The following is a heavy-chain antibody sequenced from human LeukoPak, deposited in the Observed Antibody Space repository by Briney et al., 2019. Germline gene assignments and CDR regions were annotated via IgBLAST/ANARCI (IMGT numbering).Heavy chain of an antibody. V-gene: IGHV1-46*01. D-gene: IGHD3-22*01. CDR1: GYTFTSYY. CDR2: INPSGGST. CDR3: ARICDSSGYYYSSDAFDI. Sequence: ASVKVSCKASGYTFTSYYMHWVRQAPGQGLEWMGIINPSGGSTSYAQKFQGRVTMTRDTSTSTVYMELSSLRSEDTAVYYCARICDSSGYYYSSDAFDIWGQGTMVTVSS. J-gene: IGHJ3*02.